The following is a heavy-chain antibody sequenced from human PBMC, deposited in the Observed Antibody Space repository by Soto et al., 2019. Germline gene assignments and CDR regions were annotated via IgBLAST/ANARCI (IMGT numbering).Heavy chain of an antibody. CDR2: IYHSGST. CDR3: ARMVGATLGDF. J-gene: IGHJ4*02. V-gene: IGHV4-4*02. CDR1: GASISSTTSGNW. Sequence: QVQLQESGPGLVRPSGTLSLTCAVSGASISSTTSGNWWSWVRQPPGKGLEWIGEIYHSGSTNYNPSLKSRVTMSVDKSRNQFSLKLSSVTAADTAVYYWARMVGATLGDFWGQGTLVTVSS. D-gene: IGHD1-26*01.